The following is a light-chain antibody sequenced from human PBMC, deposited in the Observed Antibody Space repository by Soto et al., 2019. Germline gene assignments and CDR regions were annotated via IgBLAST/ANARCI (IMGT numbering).Light chain of an antibody. CDR2: GAS. CDR1: QSVSSSY. V-gene: IGKV3-20*01. Sequence: EIVLTQSPGTLSLSPGERATLSCRASQSVSSSYLAWYQQKPGQAPRLLIYGASSRATGIPDRFSGSGSGTHFTLTISRLEPEDFAVYYCQQYGSSPPWTFGQRTKVEMK. CDR3: QQYGSSPPWT. J-gene: IGKJ1*01.